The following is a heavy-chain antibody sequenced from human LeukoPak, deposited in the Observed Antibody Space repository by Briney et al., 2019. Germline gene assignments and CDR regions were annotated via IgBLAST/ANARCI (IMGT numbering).Heavy chain of an antibody. J-gene: IGHJ4*02. CDR2: IYHSGST. CDR3: ARVRVDWGKTYYFDY. D-gene: IGHD3-9*01. CDR1: GGSISSSNW. Sequence: SGTLSLTCAVPGGSISSSNWWSWVRQPPGKGLEWIGEIYHSGSTNYNPSLKSRVTISVDTSKNRFSLKLSSVTAADTAMYYCARVRVDWGKTYYFDYWGQGTQVTVSS. V-gene: IGHV4-4*02.